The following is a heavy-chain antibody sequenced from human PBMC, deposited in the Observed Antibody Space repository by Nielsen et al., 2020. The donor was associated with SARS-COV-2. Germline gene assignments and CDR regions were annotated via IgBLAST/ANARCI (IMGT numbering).Heavy chain of an antibody. CDR2: IYYSGST. Sequence: SETLSLTCTVSGGSISSGGYYWSWIRQHPGKGLEWIGYIYYSGSTNYNPSLKSRVTISVDTSKNQFSLKLSSVTAADTAVYYCARGMGYDFWSGYYAPTYYYYGMDVWGQGTTVTVSS. D-gene: IGHD3-3*01. CDR3: ARGMGYDFWSGYYAPTYYYYGMDV. V-gene: IGHV4-61*08. CDR1: GGSISSGGYY. J-gene: IGHJ6*02.